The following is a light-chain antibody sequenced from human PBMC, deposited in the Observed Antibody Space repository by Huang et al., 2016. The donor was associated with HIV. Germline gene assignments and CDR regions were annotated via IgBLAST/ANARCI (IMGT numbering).Light chain of an antibody. J-gene: IGKJ3*01. CDR3: QKCNSAPFT. V-gene: IGKV1-27*01. CDR2: AAS. Sequence: DIQMTHAPSSLSASVGDRVNFTCRASQGISNYLYVYQQKPGKVPKLLTYAASTWQAGGPSRFSGSGSGTDFALTSSSLQPEGVATYYCQKCNSAPFTFGPGTKVDIK. CDR1: QGISNY.